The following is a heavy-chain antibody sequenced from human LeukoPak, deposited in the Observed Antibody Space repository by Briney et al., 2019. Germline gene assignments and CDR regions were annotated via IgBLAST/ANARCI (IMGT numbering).Heavy chain of an antibody. D-gene: IGHD2/OR15-2a*01. Sequence: GASVKVSCKVSGYTLRELSMYSGRHTPAKSLQWRGVFDPEDGESIIAQKFQGRLTMTEDTSTDTAYMELSSLTSEDTAMYYCATGHCNTSSCYYYMDVWGKGTTVTVSS. CDR3: ATGHCNTSSCYYYMDV. V-gene: IGHV1-24*01. CDR2: FDPEDGES. CDR1: GYTLRELS. J-gene: IGHJ6*03.